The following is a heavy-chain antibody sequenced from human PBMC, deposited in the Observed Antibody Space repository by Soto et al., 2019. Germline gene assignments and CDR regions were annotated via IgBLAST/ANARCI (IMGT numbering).Heavy chain of an antibody. CDR1: GYTFTSYY. CDR2: INPSGGST. J-gene: IGHJ6*02. D-gene: IGHD5-18*01. CDR3: ASSRGGYSYGYNYYYGMDV. Sequence: ASVKVSCKASGYTFTSYYMHWVRQAPGQGLEWMGIINPSGGSTSYAQKFQGRVTMTRDTSTSTVSLKLSSVTAADTAVYYCASSRGGYSYGYNYYYGMDVWGQGTTVTVSS. V-gene: IGHV1-46*01.